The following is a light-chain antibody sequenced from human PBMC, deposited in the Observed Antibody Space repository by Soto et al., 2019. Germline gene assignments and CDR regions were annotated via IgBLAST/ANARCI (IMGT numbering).Light chain of an antibody. CDR2: AAS. CDR3: EKANGFHHT. CDR1: QGISSW. J-gene: IGKJ2*01. V-gene: IGKV1D-12*01. Sequence: DIQMTQSPSSASAAVGDRVTITCRASQGISSWLAWYQQKPGKAPKLLIYAASSLESAVPSRFSGSGSGTDFTLTITDLQTEAWATSYGEKANGFHHTFGQGTNLEIK.